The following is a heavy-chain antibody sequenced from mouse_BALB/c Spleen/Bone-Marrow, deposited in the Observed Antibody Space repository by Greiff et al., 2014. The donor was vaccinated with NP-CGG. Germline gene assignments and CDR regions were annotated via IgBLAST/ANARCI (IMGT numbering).Heavy chain of an antibody. J-gene: IGHJ3*01. CDR2: IDPANGNT. CDR1: GFNIKDTY. CDR3: ASYYYGSSRFAY. Sequence: VQLQQSGAELVKPGASVKLSCTASGFNIKDTYMHWVKQRPEQGPEWIGRIDPANGNTKYDPKFQGKATITADTSSSTAYLQLSSRTSEDTAVYYCASYYYGSSRFAYWGQGTLVTVSA. D-gene: IGHD1-1*01. V-gene: IGHV14-3*02.